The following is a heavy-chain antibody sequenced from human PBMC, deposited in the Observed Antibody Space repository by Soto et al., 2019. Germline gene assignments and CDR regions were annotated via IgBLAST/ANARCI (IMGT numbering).Heavy chain of an antibody. CDR2: MNPNSGNT. J-gene: IGHJ6*03. CDR3: GRMYYDFWSGYDGNYYYYMDV. D-gene: IGHD3-3*01. Sequence: ASVKVSCKASGYTFTSYDINWVRQATGQGLEWMGWMNPNSGNTGYAQKFQGRVTMTRNTSISTAYMELSSLRSEDTAVYYCGRMYYDFWSGYDGNYYYYMDVWGKGTTVTVSS. CDR1: GYTFTSYD. V-gene: IGHV1-8*01.